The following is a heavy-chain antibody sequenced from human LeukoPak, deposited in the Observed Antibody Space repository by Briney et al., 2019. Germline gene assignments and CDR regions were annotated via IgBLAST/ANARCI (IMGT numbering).Heavy chain of an antibody. CDR2: ISAYNGST. CDR1: GYTFTSYG. Sequence: ASVKVSCKASGYTFTSYGISWVRQAPGQGLEWMGWISAYNGSTNYAQKLQGRVTMTTDTSTSTAYMELRSLRSDDTAVYYCASGRMYYDILTGYYMGNWFDPWGQGTLVTVSS. V-gene: IGHV1-18*01. CDR3: ASGRMYYDILTGYYMGNWFDP. D-gene: IGHD3-9*01. J-gene: IGHJ5*02.